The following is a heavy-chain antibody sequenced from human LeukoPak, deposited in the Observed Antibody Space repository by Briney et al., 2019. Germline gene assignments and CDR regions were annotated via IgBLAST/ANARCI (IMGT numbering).Heavy chain of an antibody. Sequence: PGGSLRLSCAASGFSFTTYWMNWVRQAPGKGLEWVSSISSSSSYIYYADSVKGRFTISRDNAKNSLYLQMNSLRAEDTAVYYCARGQAGIAVAGTVDYWGQGTLVTVSS. V-gene: IGHV3-21*01. CDR3: ARGQAGIAVAGTVDY. J-gene: IGHJ4*02. CDR2: ISSSSSYI. D-gene: IGHD6-19*01. CDR1: GFSFTTYW.